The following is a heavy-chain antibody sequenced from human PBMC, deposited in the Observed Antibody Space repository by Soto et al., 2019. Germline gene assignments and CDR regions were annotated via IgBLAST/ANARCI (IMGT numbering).Heavy chain of an antibody. D-gene: IGHD3-9*01. Sequence: GWSXRLSGSASVFTFINACMVGFRHAPGKGLEWVGRIKSKTDGGTTDYAAPVKGRFTISRDDSTNTLYLQMNSLKTEDTAVYYCTKDAILTQMQNDHWGQGTLVTVSS. J-gene: IGHJ5*02. CDR3: TKDAILTQMQNDH. CDR2: IKSKTDGGTT. CDR1: VFTFINAC. V-gene: IGHV3-15*01.